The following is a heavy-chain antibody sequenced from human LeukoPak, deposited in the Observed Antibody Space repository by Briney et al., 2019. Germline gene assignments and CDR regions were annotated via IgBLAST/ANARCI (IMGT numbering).Heavy chain of an antibody. Sequence: PGGSLRLSCAASGFTFSGSAMHWVRQASGKGLEWVGRIRSKANSYATAYAASVKGRFTISRDDSKNTAYLQMNSLKTEDTAVYYCTRQGSGGIEDYWGQGTLVTVSS. CDR1: GFTFSGSA. D-gene: IGHD2-15*01. CDR3: TRQGSGGIEDY. CDR2: IRSKANSYAT. J-gene: IGHJ4*02. V-gene: IGHV3-73*01.